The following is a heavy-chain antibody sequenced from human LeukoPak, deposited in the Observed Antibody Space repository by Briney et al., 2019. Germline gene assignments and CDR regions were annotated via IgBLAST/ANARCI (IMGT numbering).Heavy chain of an antibody. CDR3: AQETGHWLAEYFQH. D-gene: IGHD6-19*01. J-gene: IGHJ1*01. CDR1: GFTFSSYA. V-gene: IGHV3-30-3*02. CDR2: ISYDGSNK. Sequence: GGSLRLSCAASGFTFSSYAMHWVRQAPAKGLELVAVISYDGSNKYYEDSVKDRFTISRDNSKNTLYLQMNSLRAEDTALYYCAQETGHWLAEYFQHWGQGTLVTVSS.